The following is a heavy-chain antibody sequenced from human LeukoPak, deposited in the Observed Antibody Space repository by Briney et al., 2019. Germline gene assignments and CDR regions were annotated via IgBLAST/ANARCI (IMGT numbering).Heavy chain of an antibody. D-gene: IGHD5-24*01. CDR1: GGSFSGYY. J-gene: IGHJ4*02. CDR2: INHSGST. Sequence: SETLSLTCAVYGGSFSGYYWSWIRQPPGKGLEWIGEINHSGSTNYNPSLKSRVTISVDTSKNQFSLKLSSVTAADTAVYYCAREGHDGYGAYWGQGTLVTVSS. CDR3: AREGHDGYGAY. V-gene: IGHV4-34*01.